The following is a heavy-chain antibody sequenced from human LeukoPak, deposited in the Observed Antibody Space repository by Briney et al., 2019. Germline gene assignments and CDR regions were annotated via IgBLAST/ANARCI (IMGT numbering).Heavy chain of an antibody. D-gene: IGHD3-16*01. J-gene: IGHJ4*02. CDR2: IHSGGST. CDR1: GTRVSDNY. V-gene: IGHV3-53*01. CDR3: ARSVWGSYHFDY. Sequence: GGSLRLSCEASGTRVSDNYMYWVRQAPGKGLEWVSLIHSGGSTYYADSVKGRFTISRDNSKNTLYLEMSSLRVDDAAIYYCARSVWGSYHFDYWGQGTRVTVSS.